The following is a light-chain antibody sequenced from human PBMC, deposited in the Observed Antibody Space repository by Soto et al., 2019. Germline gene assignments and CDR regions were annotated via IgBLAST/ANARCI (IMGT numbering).Light chain of an antibody. V-gene: IGLV2-14*01. CDR2: AVS. J-gene: IGLJ1*01. CDR3: CSYTSRTTYV. CDR1: ASDVGGYNY. Sequence: QSDLTQPASVSGSPGQSITISCTGTASDVGGYNYVSWYQQHPCKAPKLMIHAVSNRPSGISSRFSGSKSGNTASLTISGLQSEDEADYFCCSYTSRTTYVFGTGTKLTVL.